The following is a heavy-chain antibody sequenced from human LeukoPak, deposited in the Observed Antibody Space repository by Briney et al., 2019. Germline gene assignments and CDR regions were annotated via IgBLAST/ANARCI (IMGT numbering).Heavy chain of an antibody. CDR3: ARRTAYSYGYFYYYYGMDV. Sequence: SETLSLTCAVYGGSLSGYYWSWIRQPPGKGLEWIGEINHSGSTNYNPSLKSRVTISVDTSKNQFSLKLSSVTAADTAVYYCARRTAYSYGYFYYYYGMDVWGQGTTVTVSS. CDR1: GGSLSGYY. D-gene: IGHD5-18*01. V-gene: IGHV4-34*01. J-gene: IGHJ6*02. CDR2: INHSGST.